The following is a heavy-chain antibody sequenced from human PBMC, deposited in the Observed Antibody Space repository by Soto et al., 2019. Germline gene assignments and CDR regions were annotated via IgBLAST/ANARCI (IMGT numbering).Heavy chain of an antibody. Sequence: EVQLVESGGGLVQPGGSLRLSCAASGFTFSSNSMNWVRQAPGKGLEWVSYISRSSSTTYYADSVKGRFTISRDNAKNSLYRQMNSLRAEDTAVYYCARDDEMGYFDYWGQGTLVTVSS. V-gene: IGHV3-48*01. J-gene: IGHJ4*02. CDR1: GFTFSSNS. D-gene: IGHD3-16*01. CDR3: ARDDEMGYFDY. CDR2: ISRSSSTT.